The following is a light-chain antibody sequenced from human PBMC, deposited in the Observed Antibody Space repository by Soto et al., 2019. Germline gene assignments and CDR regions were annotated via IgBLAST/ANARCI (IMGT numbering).Light chain of an antibody. CDR1: GSNIGAGYD. J-gene: IGLJ2*01. Sequence: QSVLTQPPSVSGAPGQRVTISCTGSGSNIGAGYDVYWYQQLPGTAPKVLIYGNINRPSGVPDRFSGSKSGTSASLAITGLQAEDEADYYCQSYDSSLSAVVFGGGTKLTVL. CDR2: GNI. V-gene: IGLV1-40*01. CDR3: QSYDSSLSAVV.